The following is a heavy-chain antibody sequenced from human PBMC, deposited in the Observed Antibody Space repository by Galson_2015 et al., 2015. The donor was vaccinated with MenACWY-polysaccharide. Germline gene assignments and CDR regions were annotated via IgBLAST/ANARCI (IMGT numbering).Heavy chain of an antibody. Sequence: SLRLSCAASGFNFSIYVMTWVRQAPGKGLQWVSAISGGSDTTYYTDSVKGRFTISRDNPKDTVHLQMDSLRAEDTAVYYCVKGGWADNWGQGTLVTASS. V-gene: IGHV3-23*01. J-gene: IGHJ4*02. CDR2: ISGGSDTT. CDR1: GFNFSIYV. CDR3: VKGGWADN. D-gene: IGHD1-26*01.